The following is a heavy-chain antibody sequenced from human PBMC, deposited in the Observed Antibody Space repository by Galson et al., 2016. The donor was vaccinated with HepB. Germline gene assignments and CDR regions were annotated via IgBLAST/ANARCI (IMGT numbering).Heavy chain of an antibody. CDR2: ISAYNGNT. CDR1: GYTFTNYG. CDR3: ARGGWDRAMTEGGTDD. V-gene: IGHV1-18*01. Sequence: SVKVSCKASGYTFTNYGIHWVRQAPGQGLEWTAWISAYNGNTHYAQKVQGRITVTTDTSTRTAYMELTSLKSDDTAVYYCARGGWDRAMTEGGTDDWGQGTLVTVSS. J-gene: IGHJ4*02. D-gene: IGHD5-18*01.